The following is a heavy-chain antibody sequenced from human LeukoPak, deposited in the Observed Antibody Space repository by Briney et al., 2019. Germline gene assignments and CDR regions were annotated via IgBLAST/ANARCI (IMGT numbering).Heavy chain of an antibody. CDR1: GFAFSSYA. Sequence: PGGSLRLSCAASGFAFSSYAMSWVRQAPGKGLERVSAISGSGGSTYYADSVKGRFTISRDNSKNTLYLQVNSLRAEDTAVYYCAKESPYYSGRDYYFDYWGPGTLVTVSS. J-gene: IGHJ4*02. D-gene: IGHD3-10*01. V-gene: IGHV3-23*01. CDR2: ISGSGGST. CDR3: AKESPYYSGRDYYFDY.